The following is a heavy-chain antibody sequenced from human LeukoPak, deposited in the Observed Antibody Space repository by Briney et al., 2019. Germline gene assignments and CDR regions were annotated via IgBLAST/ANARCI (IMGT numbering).Heavy chain of an antibody. D-gene: IGHD2-8*01. CDR3: AKDRYAIPVNWFDP. CDR2: ISGSGGST. V-gene: IGHV3-23*01. CDR1: GFTFSSYT. J-gene: IGHJ5*02. Sequence: GGSLRLSCTASGFTFSSYTMSWVRPAPGKGLEWVSSISGSGGSTYYTDSVKGRFTTSRDNSKNTLYLQMNSLRAEDTAVYYCAKDRYAIPVNWFDPWGQGTLVTVSS.